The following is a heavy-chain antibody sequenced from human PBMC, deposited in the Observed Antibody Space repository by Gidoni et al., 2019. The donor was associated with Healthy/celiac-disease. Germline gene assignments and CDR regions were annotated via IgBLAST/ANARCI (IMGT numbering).Heavy chain of an antibody. Sequence: EVQLVEPGGGLVKPGGSLRLSCAASGFTFSSYSMNWVRQAPGKGLEWVSSISSSSSYIYYADSVKGRFTISRDNAKNSLYLQMNSLRAEDTAVYYCARDHGDITIFGVVSYYYGMDVWGQGTTVTVSS. CDR2: ISSSSSYI. CDR1: GFTFSSYS. D-gene: IGHD3-3*01. J-gene: IGHJ6*02. CDR3: ARDHGDITIFGVVSYYYGMDV. V-gene: IGHV3-21*01.